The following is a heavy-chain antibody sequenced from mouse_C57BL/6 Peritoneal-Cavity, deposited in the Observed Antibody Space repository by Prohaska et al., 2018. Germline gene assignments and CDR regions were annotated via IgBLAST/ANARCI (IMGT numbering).Heavy chain of an antibody. CDR2: IYPRDGST. CDR1: GYTFTSYD. V-gene: IGHV1-85*01. J-gene: IGHJ1*03. CDR3: GRRGGGYFDV. Sequence: SVKLSCKASGYTFTSYDITWVKQRPGQGLEWIGWIYPRDGSTKYNEKFKCKATLTVDTSSRKADMELQRLTSEESAVYFCGRRGGGYFDVWGTGTTVTVSS.